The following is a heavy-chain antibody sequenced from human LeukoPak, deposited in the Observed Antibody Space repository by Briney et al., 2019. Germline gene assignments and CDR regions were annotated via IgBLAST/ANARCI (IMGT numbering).Heavy chain of an antibody. J-gene: IGHJ4*02. CDR2: INHSGST. CDR1: GGSFSGYY. V-gene: IGHV4-34*01. Sequence: PSETLSLTCAVYGGSFSGYYWSWIRQPPGKGLEWIGEINHSGSTNYNPSLKSRVTISVDTSKNQFSLKLSSVTAADTAVYYCARGRYLIAAGRYFDYWGQGTLVTVSS. CDR3: ARGRYLIAAGRYFDY. D-gene: IGHD6-13*01.